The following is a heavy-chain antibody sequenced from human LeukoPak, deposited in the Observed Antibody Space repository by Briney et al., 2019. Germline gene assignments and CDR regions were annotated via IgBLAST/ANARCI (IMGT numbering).Heavy chain of an antibody. CDR1: GFTFSSYG. D-gene: IGHD5-12*01. J-gene: IGHJ4*02. V-gene: IGHV3-30*03. CDR3: ARYLLSSGTELRFSPPFDY. Sequence: GGSLRLSCAASGFTFSSYGMHWVRQAPGKGLEWVAVISYDGSNKYYADSVKGRFTTSRDNSKNTLYLQMNSLRAEDTAVYYCARYLLSSGTELRFSPPFDYWGQGTLVTVSS. CDR2: ISYDGSNK.